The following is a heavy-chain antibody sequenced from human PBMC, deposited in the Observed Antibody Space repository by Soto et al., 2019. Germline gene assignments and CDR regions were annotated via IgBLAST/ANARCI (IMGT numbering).Heavy chain of an antibody. J-gene: IGHJ4*02. CDR1: GFTFSNAW. CDR2: IKSKTDGGTT. Sequence: GGSLRLSCAASGFTFSNAWMSWVRQAPGKGLEWVGRIKSKTDGGTTDYAAPVKGRFTISRDDSKNTLYLQMNSLKTEDTAVYYCTTDLLFYYDSSGRRRQFDYWGQGTLVTVSS. CDR3: TTDLLFYYDSSGRRRQFDY. V-gene: IGHV3-15*01. D-gene: IGHD3-22*01.